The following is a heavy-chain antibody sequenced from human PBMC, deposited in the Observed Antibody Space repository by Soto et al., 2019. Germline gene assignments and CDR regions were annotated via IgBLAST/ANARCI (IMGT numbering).Heavy chain of an antibody. V-gene: IGHV1-18*04. J-gene: IGHJ4*02. D-gene: IGHD1-26*01. Sequence: ASVKVSCKTSGYTFSSYDINWVRQAPGQGLEWMGWINIFYGKTTYAQEFQGRVTMTTDTSTTTAYMELRSLRSDDTAVYYCAREDRYSGSYYFDYWGQGTLVTVSS. CDR2: INIFYGKT. CDR1: GYTFSSYD. CDR3: AREDRYSGSYYFDY.